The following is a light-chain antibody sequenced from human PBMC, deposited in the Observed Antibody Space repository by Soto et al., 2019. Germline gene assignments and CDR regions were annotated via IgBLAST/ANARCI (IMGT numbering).Light chain of an antibody. CDR1: SPNIGNNY. Sequence: QAVVTQPPSVSAAPGQKVTISCSGTSPNIGNNYVSWYQHLPGTAPKLLIFDDNKRPSGIPDRFSGSKSGTSATLDITGLQTGDEADYYCGTWDNSLNTGLFGGRTKLTVL. CDR3: GTWDNSLNTGL. V-gene: IGLV1-51*01. CDR2: DDN. J-gene: IGLJ3*02.